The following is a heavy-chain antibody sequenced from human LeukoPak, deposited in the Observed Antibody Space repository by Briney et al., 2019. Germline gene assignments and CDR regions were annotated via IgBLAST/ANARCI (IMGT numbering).Heavy chain of an antibody. CDR1: GGSISSSSYY. D-gene: IGHD2-15*01. CDR3: ARRDYCSSGSCYAGGYWFDP. Sequence: SETLSLTCTVSGGSISSSSYYWAWIRQPPGKGLEWIGTIYYSGSTYCNPSLRSRVTLSADTSKNEFSLKLSSVTAADTAVYYCARRDYCSSGSCYAGGYWFDPWGQGTLVTASS. J-gene: IGHJ5*02. V-gene: IGHV4-39*01. CDR2: IYYSGST.